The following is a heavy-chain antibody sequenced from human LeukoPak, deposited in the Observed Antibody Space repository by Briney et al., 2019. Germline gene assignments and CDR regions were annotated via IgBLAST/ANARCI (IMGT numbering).Heavy chain of an antibody. J-gene: IGHJ4*02. CDR3: TRGLPYSSTWYLDY. CDR1: GFTFSTYS. V-gene: IGHV3-21*01. CDR2: ITSSSNYI. Sequence: GGSLRLSCAASGFTFSTYSLIWVRQAPGKGLEWVSAITSSSNYIYYADSVKGRFTISRDNAKNSLYLQMNSLRAEDTAVYYCTRGLPYSSTWYLDYWGQGTLVTVSS. D-gene: IGHD6-13*01.